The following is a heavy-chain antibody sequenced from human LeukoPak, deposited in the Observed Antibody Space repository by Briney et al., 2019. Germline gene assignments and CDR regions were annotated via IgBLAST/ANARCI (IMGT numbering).Heavy chain of an antibody. J-gene: IGHJ5*02. CDR3: VRGRATQWGGGFNWFDP. Sequence: GASVKVSCKASGYTFIGHYMHWVRQAPGQGLEWMGWINPNSGGTNYAQKFQGRVTMTRDTSISTAYMELSRLRSDDTAVYYCVRGRATQWGGGFNWFDPWGQGTLVTVSS. D-gene: IGHD1-26*01. CDR2: INPNSGGT. V-gene: IGHV1-2*02. CDR1: GYTFIGHY.